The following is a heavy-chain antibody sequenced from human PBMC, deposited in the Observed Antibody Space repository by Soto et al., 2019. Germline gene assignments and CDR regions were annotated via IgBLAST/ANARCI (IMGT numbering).Heavy chain of an antibody. V-gene: IGHV4-34*01. CDR2: INHSGST. CDR3: ARDGGMGVPP. J-gene: IGHJ4*02. Sequence: SETLSLTCAVYGGSFSGFYWSWIRQPPGKGLEWIGEINHSGSTNSNPSLKSRVTISVDTSKNQFSLKLNSVTAADTAVYYCARDGGMGVPPWGQGTLVTVSS. CDR1: GGSFSGFY. D-gene: IGHD1-26*01.